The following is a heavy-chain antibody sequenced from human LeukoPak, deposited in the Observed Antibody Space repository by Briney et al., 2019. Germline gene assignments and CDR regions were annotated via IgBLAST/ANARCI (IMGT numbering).Heavy chain of an antibody. J-gene: IGHJ4*02. CDR3: ARRRTAMVGYYFDY. V-gene: IGHV1-2*02. CDR1: GYTFTGYY. D-gene: IGHD5-18*01. CDR2: INPNSGGT. Sequence: ASVKVSCKASGYTFTGYYMHWVRQAPGQGLEWMGWINPNSGGTNYAQKFQGRVTMTRDTSISTAYMELSRLRSDDTAVYYCARRRTAMVGYYFDYWGQGTLVTVSS.